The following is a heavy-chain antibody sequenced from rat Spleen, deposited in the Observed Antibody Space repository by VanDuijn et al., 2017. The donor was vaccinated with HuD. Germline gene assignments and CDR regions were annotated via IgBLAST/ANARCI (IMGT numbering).Heavy chain of an antibody. V-gene: IGHV5S23*01. D-gene: IGHD1-11*01. CDR2: ITNGGGTT. J-gene: IGHJ2*01. CDR1: GFTFRNYY. CDR3: ARRHYGYTDYFDY. Sequence: EVQLVESGGGLVQPGRALKLSCAASGFTFRNYYMAWVRQAPTKGLEWVASITNGGGTTYYRDSVKGRFTISRDNAESTLYLQMDSLRSEDTATYYCARRHYGYTDYFDYWGQGVMVTVSS.